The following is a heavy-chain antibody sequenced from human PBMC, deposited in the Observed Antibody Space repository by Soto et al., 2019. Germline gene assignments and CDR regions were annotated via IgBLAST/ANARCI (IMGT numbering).Heavy chain of an antibody. V-gene: IGHV1-3*01. CDR1: GYTFTSYA. CDR3: ARGASLWFGDHFDY. Sequence: QVQLVQSGAEVKKPGASVKVSCKASGYTFTSYAMHWVRQAPGQRLEWMGWINAGNGNTKYSQKFQGRVTITTDTSASTAYLELSSLRSEDMAVYYCARGASLWFGDHFDYWGQGTLVTVSS. CDR2: INAGNGNT. J-gene: IGHJ4*02. D-gene: IGHD3-10*01.